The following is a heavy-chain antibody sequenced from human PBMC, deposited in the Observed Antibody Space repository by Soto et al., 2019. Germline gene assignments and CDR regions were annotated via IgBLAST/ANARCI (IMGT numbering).Heavy chain of an antibody. V-gene: IGHV3-30-3*01. CDR2: ISYDETNE. CDR1: GFTFSRYS. D-gene: IGHD3-22*01. CDR3: SRASFDSSGYFAY. Sequence: GGALRLSCAASGFTFSRYSMHWVRQAPGKGLEWVAAISYDETNESYADSVKGRLTISRDISKNTMFLQMNSLRPEDTAVYFCSRASFDSSGYFAYWGQGTLVTVSS. J-gene: IGHJ4*02.